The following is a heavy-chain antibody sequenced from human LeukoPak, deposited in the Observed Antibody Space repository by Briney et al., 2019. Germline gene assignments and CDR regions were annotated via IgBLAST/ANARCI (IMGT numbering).Heavy chain of an antibody. Sequence: SETLSLTCTVSGSSITSTCSWSWFRQPPGKSLEWIAIVFQLQTVRTFNNPSLESRVTMSLDTSQNRFSLNLTPMTAADTALYFCARILNVPKLIDSWGQGTRVTVSS. V-gene: IGHV4-38-2*02. CDR1: GSSITSTCS. J-gene: IGHJ4*02. CDR3: ARILNVPKLIDS. CDR2: VFQLQTVRT. D-gene: IGHD3-10*02.